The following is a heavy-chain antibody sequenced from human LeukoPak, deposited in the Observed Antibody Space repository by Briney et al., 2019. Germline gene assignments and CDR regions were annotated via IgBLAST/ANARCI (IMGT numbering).Heavy chain of an antibody. CDR3: ARIPLNEYSSSERDET. D-gene: IGHD6-6*01. CDR2: IIPIFGTA. CDR1: GDTFSSYA. J-gene: IGHJ5*02. V-gene: IGHV1-69*05. Sequence: LVKVSCKASGDTFSSYAIRWVRQAPGQGLEWMGGIIPIFGTANYAQKFQGRVTITTDESTSTAYMELSSLRSEDTAVYYCARIPLNEYSSSERDETWGQGTLVTVSS.